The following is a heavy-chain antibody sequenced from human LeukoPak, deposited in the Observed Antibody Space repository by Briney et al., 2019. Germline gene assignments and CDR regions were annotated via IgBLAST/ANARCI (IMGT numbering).Heavy chain of an antibody. CDR2: ISGSGGST. CDR1: GFTFSDYY. D-gene: IGHD6-6*01. Sequence: GGSLRLSCAASGFTFSDYYMSWIRQAPGKGLEWVSAISGSGGSTYYADSVKGRFTISRDNSKNTLYLQMNSLRAEDTAVYYCATKGSSDYFDYWGQGTLVTVSS. V-gene: IGHV3-23*01. J-gene: IGHJ4*02. CDR3: ATKGSSDYFDY.